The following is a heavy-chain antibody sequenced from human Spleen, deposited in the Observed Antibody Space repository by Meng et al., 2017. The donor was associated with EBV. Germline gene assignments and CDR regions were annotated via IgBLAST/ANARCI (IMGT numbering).Heavy chain of an antibody. CDR3: ASLNDYSSGSTS. J-gene: IGHJ5*02. CDR2: IVPLFGTS. Sequence: QVQLVQSGAEVKKPGASVKVSCKASGNTFTSYDVNWGRQAPGQGLVWMAGIVPLFGTSNYAQKFQDRVTIYVDESTTTVYLELSSLRSEDTAVYYCASLNDYSSGSTSWGQGTLVTVSS. D-gene: IGHD6-19*01. CDR1: GNTFTSYD. V-gene: IGHV1-69*13.